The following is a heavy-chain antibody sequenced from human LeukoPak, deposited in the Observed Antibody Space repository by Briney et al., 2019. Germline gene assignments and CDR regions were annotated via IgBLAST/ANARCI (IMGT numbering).Heavy chain of an antibody. Sequence: GGSLRLSCAASGFTFSSYAMHWVRQAPGKGLEWVAVISYDGSNKYYADSVKGRFTISRDNSKNTLYLQMNSLRAEDTAVYYCAIPLYSGYDWGMGVWGQGTTVTVSS. CDR2: ISYDGSNK. D-gene: IGHD5-12*01. CDR3: AIPLYSGYDWGMGV. CDR1: GFTFSSYA. J-gene: IGHJ6*02. V-gene: IGHV3-30-3*01.